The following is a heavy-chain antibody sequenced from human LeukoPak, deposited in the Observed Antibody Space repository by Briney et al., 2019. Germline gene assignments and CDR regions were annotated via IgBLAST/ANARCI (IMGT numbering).Heavy chain of an antibody. Sequence: EWMRWINPNSARTNYAQKFQGRVTMTRDTSISTAYMELSRLRSDDTAVYYCAKCVADYFDYWGQGTLVTVSS. J-gene: IGHJ4*02. V-gene: IGHV1-2*02. D-gene: IGHD6-19*01. CDR2: INPNSART. CDR3: AKCVADYFDY.